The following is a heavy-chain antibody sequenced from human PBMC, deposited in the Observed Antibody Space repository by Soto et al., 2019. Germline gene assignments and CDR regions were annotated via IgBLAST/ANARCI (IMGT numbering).Heavy chain of an antibody. CDR3: ARDGTIAARPSNLGPIAFFDY. D-gene: IGHD6-6*01. CDR1: GFTLRNYE. V-gene: IGHV3-48*03. Sequence: GGSLRLSCAASGFTLRNYEMNWVRQAPGKGLEWISKISGSNNNIYYADSVRGRFTISRDNAKNSLYLQMNSLRAEDTAIYYCARDGTIAARPSNLGPIAFFDYWGQGTLVTVSS. J-gene: IGHJ4*02. CDR2: ISGSNNNI.